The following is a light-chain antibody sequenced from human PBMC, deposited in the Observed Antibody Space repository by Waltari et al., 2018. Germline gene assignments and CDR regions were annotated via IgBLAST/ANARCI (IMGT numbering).Light chain of an antibody. J-gene: IGKJ1*01. Sequence: VMTQSPDSLAVSLGERATINCKSSQSVLYSVNTKIYLAWYQQKPGQTPKLLIYWASARESGVPDRFSGSGSGTDFTLTITSLQAEDVAVYYCHQYSTTPWTFGQGTKVEI. CDR2: WAS. CDR1: QSVLYSVNTKIY. V-gene: IGKV4-1*01. CDR3: HQYSTTPWT.